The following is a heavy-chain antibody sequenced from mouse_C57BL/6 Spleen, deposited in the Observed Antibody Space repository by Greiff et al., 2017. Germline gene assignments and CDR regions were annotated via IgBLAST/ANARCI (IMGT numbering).Heavy chain of an antibody. CDR1: GYTFTNYW. CDR2: IHPKSGST. V-gene: IGHV1-64*01. D-gene: IGHD2-4*01. CDR3: ARGNYVRYYYAMDY. Sequence: QVQLQQPGAELVKPGASVKLSCKASGYTFTNYWMHWVKQRPGQGLEWIGMIHPKSGSTNSNQKFKGKSTLTVDKSSSTAYMQLSSLTSEDSAVYYCARGNYVRYYYAMDYWGQGTSVTVSS. J-gene: IGHJ4*01.